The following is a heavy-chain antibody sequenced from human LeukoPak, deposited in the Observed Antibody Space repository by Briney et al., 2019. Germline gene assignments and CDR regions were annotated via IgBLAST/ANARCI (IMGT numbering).Heavy chain of an antibody. CDR1: GVTFNAYS. V-gene: IGHV3-21*01. D-gene: IGHD5-12*01. CDR2: ISSMGSYI. J-gene: IGHJ4*02. CDR3: ARGTDSGYDSTGSFDY. Sequence: TGGSLRLSCAASGVTFNAYSMNWVRQAPRKGLEWVSSISSMGSYIYYRDSLKGRFTISRDNAKNSLYLQMNSLRDDDTAVYYCARGTDSGYDSTGSFDYWGQGALVTVSS.